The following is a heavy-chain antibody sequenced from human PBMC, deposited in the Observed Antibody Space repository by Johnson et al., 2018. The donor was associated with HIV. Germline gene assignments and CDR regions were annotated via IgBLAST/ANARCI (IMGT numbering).Heavy chain of an antibody. Sequence: QVQLVESGGGVVQPGRSLRLSCAASGFTFSNYGMHWVRQAPGKGLEWVAGLWYDGSKNNYADSVRGRFTISRDNSKNTLHLQMNSLRAEDTAVYYCARERFSDILTGYHAFDVWGQGTMVTVSS. J-gene: IGHJ3*01. V-gene: IGHV3-33*01. D-gene: IGHD3-9*01. CDR1: GFTFSNYG. CDR2: LWYDGSKN. CDR3: ARERFSDILTGYHAFDV.